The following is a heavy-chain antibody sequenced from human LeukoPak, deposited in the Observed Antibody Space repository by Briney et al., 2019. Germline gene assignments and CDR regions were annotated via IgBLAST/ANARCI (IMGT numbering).Heavy chain of an antibody. Sequence: AGSLCLTCAASGFSFSSYYMSWVRQAPGKGLEWVALINPDGSERYYVDSVKGRFTISRDNARNSLYLQMDSLRDDDTAMYFCTRDLAAVPGPRMDVWGQGTTVTVSS. D-gene: IGHD6-19*01. CDR3: TRDLAAVPGPRMDV. J-gene: IGHJ6*02. CDR1: GFSFSSYY. CDR2: INPDGSER. V-gene: IGHV3-7*03.